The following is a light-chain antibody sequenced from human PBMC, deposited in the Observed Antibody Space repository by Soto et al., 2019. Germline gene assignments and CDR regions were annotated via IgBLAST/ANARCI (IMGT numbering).Light chain of an antibody. CDR3: QQYTRYSAYT. CDR2: KAS. V-gene: IGKV1-5*03. CDR1: QTISNW. Sequence: DIQMTQFPSTLSASIGDRVTITCRASQTISNWLAWYQQKPGKAPKLLIYKASSLETGVPSRFSGSGSGTEFTLTISSLQPDDFATYYCQQYTRYSAYTFGQGTRRELK. J-gene: IGKJ2*01.